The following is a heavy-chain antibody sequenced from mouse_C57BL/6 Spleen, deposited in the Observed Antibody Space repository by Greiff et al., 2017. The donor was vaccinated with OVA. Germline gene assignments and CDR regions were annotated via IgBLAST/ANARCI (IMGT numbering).Heavy chain of an antibody. CDR2: LRNKANNHAK. J-gene: IGHJ2*01. V-gene: IGHV6-6*01. D-gene: IGHD4-1*01. CDR3: TRNWDVGYFDY. Sequence: EVKVVESGGGLVQPGGSMKLSCAASGFTFSDAWMDWVRQSPEKGLEWVAELRNKANNHAKYYAESVKGRFTISRDDSKSSVYLQMYSLIAEDTCIYYCTRNWDVGYFDYWGQGTTLTVSS. CDR1: GFTFSDAW.